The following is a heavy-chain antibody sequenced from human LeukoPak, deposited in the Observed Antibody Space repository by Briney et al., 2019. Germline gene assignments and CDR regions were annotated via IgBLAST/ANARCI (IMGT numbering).Heavy chain of an antibody. V-gene: IGHV3-23*01. D-gene: IGHD2-2*01. J-gene: IGHJ4*02. Sequence: GGSLRLSCAACGFTFSRYAMSGVRQAPGKGLALFSSMCGSCATTYSADSLKARFTISTDNSKSTLFLQMSSLRADDTAVYYCARLPYPEYFDYWGQGTLVTVSS. CDR2: MCGSCATT. CDR3: ARLPYPEYFDY. CDR1: GFTFSRYA.